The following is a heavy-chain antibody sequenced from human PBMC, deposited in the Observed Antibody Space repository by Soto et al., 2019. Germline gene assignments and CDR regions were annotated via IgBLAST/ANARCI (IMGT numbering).Heavy chain of an antibody. CDR2: ISGYNGNT. J-gene: IGHJ6*02. D-gene: IGHD3-22*01. CDR1: GYTFTNYG. Sequence: ASVKVSCKASGYTFTNYGISWVRQAPGQGLEWMGWISGYNGNTKYAQKFQGRVTMTTDTPTNTAYMELRSLRPDDTAVYYCARDREYYYDSSGNYYYHYGMDVWGQGTTVTVSS. V-gene: IGHV1-18*04. CDR3: ARDREYYYDSSGNYYYHYGMDV.